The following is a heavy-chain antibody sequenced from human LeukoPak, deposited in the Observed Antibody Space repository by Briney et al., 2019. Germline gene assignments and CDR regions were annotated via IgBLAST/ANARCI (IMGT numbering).Heavy chain of an antibody. CDR2: ISSSGSTI. Sequence: GGSLRLSCAASGFTFSDYYMSWIRQAPGKGLEWVSYISSSGSTIYYADSVKGRFTISRDNSKNTLYLQMNSLRAEDTAVYYCAKDRSYSGLVTASLDYWGRGTLVTVSS. CDR1: GFTFSDYY. D-gene: IGHD1-26*01. V-gene: IGHV3-11*01. CDR3: AKDRSYSGLVTASLDY. J-gene: IGHJ4*02.